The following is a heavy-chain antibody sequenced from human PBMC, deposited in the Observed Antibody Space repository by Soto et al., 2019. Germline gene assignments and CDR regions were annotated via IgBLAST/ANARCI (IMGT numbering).Heavy chain of an antibody. CDR2: IIPIFGTA. CDR1: GGTFSSYA. Sequence: QVQLVQSGAEVKKPGSSVKVSCKASGGTFSSYAISWVRQAPGQGLEWMGGIIPIFGTANYAQKFQGRVAITADESTSTAYMELSSLSSEDTAVYYCASVDSSGWYDYGMDVWGQGTTVTVSS. J-gene: IGHJ6*02. CDR3: ASVDSSGWYDYGMDV. D-gene: IGHD6-25*01. V-gene: IGHV1-69*12.